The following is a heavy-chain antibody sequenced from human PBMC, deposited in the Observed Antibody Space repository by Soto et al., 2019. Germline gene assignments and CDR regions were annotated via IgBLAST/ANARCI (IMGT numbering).Heavy chain of an antibody. CDR1: GFTFSSYA. J-gene: IGHJ6*01. Sequence: GGSLRLSCAASGFTFSSYAMHWVRQAPGKGLEWVAVISYDGSNKYYADSVKGRFTISRDNSKNTLYLQMNRLRAEDTAVYYCARDRTTVVIPGIYYYG. CDR3: ARDRTTVVIPGIYYYG. D-gene: IGHD4-17*01. V-gene: IGHV3-30-3*01. CDR2: ISYDGSNK.